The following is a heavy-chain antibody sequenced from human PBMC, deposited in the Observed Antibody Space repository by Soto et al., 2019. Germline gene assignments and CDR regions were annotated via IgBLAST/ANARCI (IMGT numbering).Heavy chain of an antibody. D-gene: IGHD3-22*01. V-gene: IGHV1-3*01. CDR1: GYTFTSYA. CDR3: ASSYYYDSSGYSSLYYYYGMDV. CDR2: INAGNGNT. Sequence: QVQLVQSGTEVKTPGASVKVSCKASGYTFTSYAMHWVRQAPGQRLEWMGWINAGNGNTKYSQMFQGRVTITRDTSASTAYMELSSLRSEDTAVYYCASSYYYDSSGYSSLYYYYGMDVWGQGTTVTVSS. J-gene: IGHJ6*02.